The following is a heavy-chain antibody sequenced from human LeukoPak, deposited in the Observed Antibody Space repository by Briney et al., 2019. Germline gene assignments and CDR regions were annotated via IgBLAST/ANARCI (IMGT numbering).Heavy chain of an antibody. CDR3: ARGRTGKYQLLSVWFDP. V-gene: IGHV4-34*01. Sequence: SETLSLTCAVYGGSFSGYYWSWIRQPPGRGLEWIGEINHSGSTNYNPSLKSRVTISVDTSKNQFSLKVSSVTAANTAVYYCARGRTGKYQLLSVWFDPWGQGTLVTVSS. CDR2: INHSGST. CDR1: GGSFSGYY. J-gene: IGHJ5*02. D-gene: IGHD2-2*01.